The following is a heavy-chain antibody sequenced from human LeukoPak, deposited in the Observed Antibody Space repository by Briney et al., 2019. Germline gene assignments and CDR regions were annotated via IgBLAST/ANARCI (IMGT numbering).Heavy chain of an antibody. CDR2: ISGSGGST. V-gene: IGHV3-23*01. CDR1: GFTFSSYA. J-gene: IGHJ6*02. D-gene: IGHD2-2*01. Sequence: GGSLRLSCAASGFTFSSYAMSWVRQAPEKGLEWVSAISGSGGSTYYADSVKGRFTISRDNAKNSLYLQMNSLRAEDTAVYYCARAIREDIVVVPAAKITTTYACGMDVWGQGTTVTVSS. CDR3: ARAIREDIVVVPAAKITTTYACGMDV.